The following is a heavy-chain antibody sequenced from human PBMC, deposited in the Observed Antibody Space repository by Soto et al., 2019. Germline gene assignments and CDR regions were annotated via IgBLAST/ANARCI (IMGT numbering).Heavy chain of an antibody. CDR3: ARDRLETGLDACDI. V-gene: IGHV3-66*01. CDR2: IYSSGST. CDR1: GFTVSSNY. D-gene: IGHD6-19*01. Sequence: FLRLSCAASGFTVSSNYMSWVRQAPGKGLEWVSVIYSSGSTYYADSVKGRFTISRDNSKNTLYLQMNSLRAEDTAVYYCARDRLETGLDACDIWGQGTMVNVS. J-gene: IGHJ3*02.